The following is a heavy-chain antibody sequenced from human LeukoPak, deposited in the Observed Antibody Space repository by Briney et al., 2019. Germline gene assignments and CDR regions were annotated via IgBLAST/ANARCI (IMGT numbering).Heavy chain of an antibody. D-gene: IGHD5/OR15-5a*01. CDR2: IKQDGSEK. CDR3: ARDRLYDYIDY. CDR1: GFTFSSFW. Sequence: GRSLRLSCAASGFTFSSFWMNWVRQAPGKGLEWVANIKQDGSEKYYVDSAKGRFTISRDNGKNSLYLQMNSLRDEDTAVYYCARDRLYDYIDYWGQGTLVTVSS. V-gene: IGHV3-7*01. J-gene: IGHJ4*02.